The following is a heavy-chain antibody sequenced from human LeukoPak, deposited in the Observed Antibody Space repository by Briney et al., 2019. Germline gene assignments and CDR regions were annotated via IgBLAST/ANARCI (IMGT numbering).Heavy chain of an antibody. CDR1: GYTFTDCY. V-gene: IGHV1-2*02. Sequence: ASVKVSFKASGYTFTDCYMHWVRQPPGPGLEWKGRIKPDSSGTNYEQNFQGRVTMTRDTSISKAYMELSRLRSDDTAVYYCARPFIETPSLGALDYWGQGTLVTVSS. CDR2: IKPDSSGT. J-gene: IGHJ4*02. D-gene: IGHD4-23*01. CDR3: ARPFIETPSLGALDY.